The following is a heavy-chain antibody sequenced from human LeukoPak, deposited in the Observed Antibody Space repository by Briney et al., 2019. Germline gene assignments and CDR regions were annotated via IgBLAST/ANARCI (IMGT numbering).Heavy chain of an antibody. Sequence: SVKVSCKASGGTFSSYAISWVRQAPGQGLEWMGGIIPIFGTANYAQKFQGRVTITADESTSTAYMELSSLRSEDTAVYYCAREGGDTAMVILDHWGQGTLVTVSS. D-gene: IGHD5-18*01. CDR1: GGTFSSYA. CDR2: IIPIFGTA. CDR3: AREGGDTAMVILDH. V-gene: IGHV1-69*13. J-gene: IGHJ4*02.